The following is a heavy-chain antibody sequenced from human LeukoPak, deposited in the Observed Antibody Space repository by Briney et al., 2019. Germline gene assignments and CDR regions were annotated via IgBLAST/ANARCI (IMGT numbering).Heavy chain of an antibody. J-gene: IGHJ6*04. CDR3: AKASNYYGSGTIYGMDV. V-gene: IGHV3-30*18. D-gene: IGHD3-10*01. Sequence: QPGRSLRLSCAASGFTFSSYGMHWVRQAPGKGLEWVAVISYDGSNKYYADSVKGRFTISRDNSKNTLYLQMNSLRAEDTAVYYCAKASNYYGSGTIYGMDVWGKGTTVTVSS. CDR1: GFTFSSYG. CDR2: ISYDGSNK.